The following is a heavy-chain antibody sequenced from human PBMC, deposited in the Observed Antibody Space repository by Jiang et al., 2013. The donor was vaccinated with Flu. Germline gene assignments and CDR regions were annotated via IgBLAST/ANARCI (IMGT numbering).Heavy chain of an antibody. J-gene: IGHJ4*02. CDR2: INPNSGGT. V-gene: IGHV1-2*02. Sequence: GAEVKKPGASVKVSCKASGYTFTGYYMHWVRQAPGQGLEWMGWINPNSGGTNYAQKFQGRVTMTRDTSISTAYMELSRLRSDDTAVYYCARVGGPLSGFRSFDYWGQGTLVTVSS. CDR1: GYTFTGYY. D-gene: IGHD3-22*01. CDR3: ARVGGPLSGFRSFDY.